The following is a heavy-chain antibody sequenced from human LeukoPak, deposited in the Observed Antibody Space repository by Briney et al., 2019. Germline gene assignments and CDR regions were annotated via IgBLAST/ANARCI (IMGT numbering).Heavy chain of an antibody. Sequence: GGSLRLSCAASGFTFSSYAMSWVRQAPGKGLEWVSAISGSGGSTYYADSVKGRFTISRDNSKNTLYLQMNSLRAEDTAVYYCAKTYYYDSSGYYPNYYFDYWGQGTLVTVSS. D-gene: IGHD3-22*01. J-gene: IGHJ4*02. V-gene: IGHV3-23*01. CDR1: GFTFSSYA. CDR2: ISGSGGST. CDR3: AKTYYYDSSGYYPNYYFDY.